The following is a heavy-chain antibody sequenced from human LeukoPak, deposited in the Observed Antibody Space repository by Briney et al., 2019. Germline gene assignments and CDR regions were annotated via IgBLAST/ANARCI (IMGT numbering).Heavy chain of an antibody. CDR2: INHSGST. V-gene: IGHV4-34*01. Sequence: SETLSLTCAVYGGSFSGYYWSWIRQPPGKGLEWIGEINHSGSTNYNPSLKSRVTISVDTSKNQFSLKLSSVTAADTAVYYCAIVDSSGQYAYAFGIWGQGTMVTVSS. CDR3: AIVDSSGQYAYAFGI. D-gene: IGHD6-25*01. J-gene: IGHJ3*02. CDR1: GGSFSGYY.